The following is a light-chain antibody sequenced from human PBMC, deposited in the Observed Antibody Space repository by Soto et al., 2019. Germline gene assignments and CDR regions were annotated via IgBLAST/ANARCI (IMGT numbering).Light chain of an antibody. Sequence: QSALTQPASVSGSPGQSVTISCTGTSSDVGGYDYVSWYQHHPGKAPKLVIYDVTYRPSGVSDRFSGYKSANTASLTISGLQAEDEADYYCSSYTSSSTYVFGTGTKLTVL. CDR1: SSDVGGYDY. CDR3: SSYTSSSTYV. J-gene: IGLJ1*01. V-gene: IGLV2-14*01. CDR2: DVT.